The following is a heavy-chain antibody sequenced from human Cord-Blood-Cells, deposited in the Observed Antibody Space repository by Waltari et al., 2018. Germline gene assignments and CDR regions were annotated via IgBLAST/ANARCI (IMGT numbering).Heavy chain of an antibody. CDR2: IYHSGST. CDR3: ARAAIIAAAGI. D-gene: IGHD6-13*01. V-gene: IGHV4-38-2*01. Sequence: QVQLQESGPRLVKPSETLYLTRARSGYSISSGYDTGWIRQPPGKGLEGIGSIYHSGSTYYNPSLKSRVTISVDTSKHQFSLKLSSGTAADTAVYYCARAAIIAAAGIWGQGTLVTVSS. CDR1: GYSISSGYD. J-gene: IGHJ4*02.